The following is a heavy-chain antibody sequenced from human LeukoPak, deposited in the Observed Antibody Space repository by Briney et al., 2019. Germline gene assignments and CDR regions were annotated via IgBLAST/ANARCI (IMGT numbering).Heavy chain of an antibody. J-gene: IGHJ4*02. CDR2: IKSKTDGGTT. D-gene: IGHD3-16*02. V-gene: IGHV3-15*01. Sequence: SGGSLRLSCAASGFTFSDAWMSWVRQAPGKGLEWVGRIKSKTDGGTTDYAAPVKGRFTISRDDSKDTLYLQMNSLKTEDTAVYYCTTDFPHYDYVWGSYRNDWGQGTLVTVSS. CDR1: GFTFSDAW. CDR3: TTDFPHYDYVWGSYRND.